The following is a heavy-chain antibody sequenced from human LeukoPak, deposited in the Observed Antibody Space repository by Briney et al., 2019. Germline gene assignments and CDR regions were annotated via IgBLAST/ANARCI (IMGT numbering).Heavy chain of an antibody. CDR3: ARGGPRLGRYCTNGVCYPIDY. V-gene: IGHV3-30*01. D-gene: IGHD2-8*01. CDR2: ISYDGSNK. Sequence: GRSLRLSCAASGFTFSSYAMHWVRQAPGKGLEWVAVISYDGSNKYYADSVKGRFTISRDNSKNTLYLQMNSLRAEDTAVYYCARGGPRLGRYCTNGVCYPIDYWGQGTLVTVSS. J-gene: IGHJ4*02. CDR1: GFTFSSYA.